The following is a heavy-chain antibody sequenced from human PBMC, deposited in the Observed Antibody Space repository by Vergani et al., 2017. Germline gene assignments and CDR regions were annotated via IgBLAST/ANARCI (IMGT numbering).Heavy chain of an antibody. CDR3: ARDLFWQDPKVMTTENENWFDP. V-gene: IGHV1-3*01. J-gene: IGHJ5*02. D-gene: IGHD4-11*01. Sequence: QVQLVQSGAEVKKPGASVKVSCKASGYTFTSYAMHWVRQAPGQRLEWMGWINAGNGNTKYSQKFQGRVTITRDTSASTAYMELSSLRSEDTAVYYCARDLFWQDPKVMTTENENWFDPWGQGTLVTVSS. CDR2: INAGNGNT. CDR1: GYTFTSYA.